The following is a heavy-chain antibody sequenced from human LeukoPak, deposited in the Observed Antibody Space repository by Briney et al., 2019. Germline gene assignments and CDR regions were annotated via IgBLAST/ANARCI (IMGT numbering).Heavy chain of an antibody. CDR2: IKQDGSEK. Sequence: GGSLRLSCAASGFTFSSYWMSWVRQAPGKGLEWVANIKQDGSEKYYVDSVKGRFTISRDNAKNSLYLQMNRLRAEDTAVYYCATTLYGSGSYYIDYYYYYGMDVWGQGTTVTVSS. D-gene: IGHD3-10*01. CDR3: ATTLYGSGSYYIDYYYYYGMDV. V-gene: IGHV3-7*01. CDR1: GFTFSSYW. J-gene: IGHJ6*02.